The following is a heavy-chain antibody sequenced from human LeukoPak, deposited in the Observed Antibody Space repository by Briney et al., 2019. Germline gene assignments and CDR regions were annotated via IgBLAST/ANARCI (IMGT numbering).Heavy chain of an antibody. D-gene: IGHD3-9*01. CDR1: GFTFSYYA. J-gene: IGHJ4*02. CDR2: ISGSNNA. Sequence: GGSLRLSCAASGFTFSYYATGWVRQAPGKGLEWVSGISGSNNAYYTDSVKGRFTISRDNSKNTLYLQMNTLRAEDTAVYYCAKGVRYLDWWILDYWGQGTLVPVSS. CDR3: AKGVRYLDWWILDY. V-gene: IGHV3-23*01.